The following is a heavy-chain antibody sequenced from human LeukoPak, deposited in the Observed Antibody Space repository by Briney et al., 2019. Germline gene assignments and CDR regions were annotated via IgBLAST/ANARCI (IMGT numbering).Heavy chain of an antibody. V-gene: IGHV1-18*01. CDR1: GYTFTSYG. D-gene: IGHD2-2*01. CDR3: ARGHGGYCSITSCYFGEFDY. Sequence: ASVKVSCKASGYTFTSYGISWVRQAPGQGLEWMGWISAYNGNTNYAQKLQGRVTMTTDTSTSTAYMELRSLRSDDTAVYYCARGHGGYCSITSCYFGEFDYWGKGTLVTVSS. J-gene: IGHJ4*02. CDR2: ISAYNGNT.